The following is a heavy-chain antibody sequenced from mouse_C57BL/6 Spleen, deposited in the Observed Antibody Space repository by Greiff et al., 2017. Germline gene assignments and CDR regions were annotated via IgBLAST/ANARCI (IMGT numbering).Heavy chain of an antibody. J-gene: IGHJ1*03. Sequence: QVQLQQSGPELVKPGASVKISCKASGYSFTSYYIHWVKQRPGQGLEWIGWIYPGSGNTKYNEKFNGKATLTADTSSSTAYMQLSSLTSEDSAVYYCARDYYGSRHWYFDVWGTGTTVTVSS. CDR1: GYSFTSYY. CDR3: ARDYYGSRHWYFDV. CDR2: IYPGSGNT. V-gene: IGHV1-66*01. D-gene: IGHD1-1*01.